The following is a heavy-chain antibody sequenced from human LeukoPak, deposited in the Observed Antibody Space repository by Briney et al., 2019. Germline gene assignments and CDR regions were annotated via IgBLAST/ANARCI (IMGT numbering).Heavy chain of an antibody. Sequence: ASVKVSCKASGYTFTSYDINWVRQAPGQGLEWMGWISAYNGNTIYAQNLQDRVTMTTDTSTSTAYMEVRSLRSDDTAVYYCAREVSDIRGQIDYWGQGTLVTVSS. D-gene: IGHD1-14*01. J-gene: IGHJ4*02. CDR3: AREVSDIRGQIDY. CDR2: ISAYNGNT. V-gene: IGHV1-18*01. CDR1: GYTFTSYD.